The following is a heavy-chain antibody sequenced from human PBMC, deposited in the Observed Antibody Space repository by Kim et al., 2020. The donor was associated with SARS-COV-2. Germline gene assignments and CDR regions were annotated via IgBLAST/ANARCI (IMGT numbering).Heavy chain of an antibody. Sequence: GGSLRLSCAASGFTFSSHWMNWVRQAPGKGLVWVPRINSDGSSISYADSVKGRFTISRDNAKNTLYLQMNSLRVEDTAVYYCARRKDIDGGNSFDYWGQGILVTVSS. CDR1: GFTFSSHW. V-gene: IGHV3-74*01. J-gene: IGHJ4*02. CDR2: INSDGSSI. D-gene: IGHD2-21*02. CDR3: ARRKDIDGGNSFDY.